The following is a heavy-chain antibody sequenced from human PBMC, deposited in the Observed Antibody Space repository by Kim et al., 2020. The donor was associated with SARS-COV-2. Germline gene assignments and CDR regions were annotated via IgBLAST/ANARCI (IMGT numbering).Heavy chain of an antibody. CDR3: ATDKGGGWTQSYGLQS. V-gene: IGHV3-43*02. Sequence: GGSLRLSCVASGFTFDEHALHWVRQSPGKGLEWVSFISGSGGKIYYEDSVKGRFTISRDNSRNSLFLQMNSLRNEDTAFYYCATDKGGGWTQSYGLQSWGEGTLDTVSS. J-gene: IGHJ4*02. CDR2: ISGSGGKI. D-gene: IGHD4-17*01. CDR1: GFTFDEHA.